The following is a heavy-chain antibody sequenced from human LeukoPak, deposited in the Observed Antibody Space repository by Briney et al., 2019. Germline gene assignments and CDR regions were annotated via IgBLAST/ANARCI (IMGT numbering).Heavy chain of an antibody. CDR2: IYYSGST. D-gene: IGHD3-10*01. J-gene: IGHJ4*02. V-gene: IGHV4-59*01. CDR1: GDSFSSYY. Sequence: SETLSLTCTVSGDSFSSYYWSWIRQPPGKGLEWIGYIYYSGSTNYNPSLKSRVSISVDTSKNQFSLKVSSVTAADTAVYYCARTEYYFDYWGQGTLVTVSS. CDR3: ARTEYYFDY.